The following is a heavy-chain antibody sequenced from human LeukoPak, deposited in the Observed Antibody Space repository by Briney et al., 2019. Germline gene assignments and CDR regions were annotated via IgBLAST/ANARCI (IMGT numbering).Heavy chain of an antibody. CDR2: INWNSDRI. D-gene: IGHD3-22*01. J-gene: IGHJ3*01. CDR3: ASASYYYDTTGLGAVDV. V-gene: IGHV3-9*01. CDR1: GFTFNDHA. Sequence: PGRSLRLSCAASGFTFNDHAMYWVRHAPGKGLEWVSGINWNSDRIGYADSVKGRFTISRDDAKNSLFLQMNSLRAEDTALYYCASASYYYDTTGLGAVDVWGQGTMVTVSS.